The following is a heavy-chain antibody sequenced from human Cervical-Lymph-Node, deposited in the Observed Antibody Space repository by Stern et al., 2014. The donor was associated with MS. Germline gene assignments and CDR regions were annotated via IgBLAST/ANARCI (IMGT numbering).Heavy chain of an antibody. CDR3: ARILRNSREDG. D-gene: IGHD4-23*01. Sequence: EVQLEESGGALVQPGGSLRLSCAASGFTFRSYSMNWVRQAPGQGLEWVSYISYSSSDIHYADSVKGRFTISRDNAKNSLFLQMNSLRAEDTAVYYCARILRNSREDGWGQGTLVTVSS. J-gene: IGHJ4*02. CDR1: GFTFRSYS. V-gene: IGHV3-48*01. CDR2: ISYSSSDI.